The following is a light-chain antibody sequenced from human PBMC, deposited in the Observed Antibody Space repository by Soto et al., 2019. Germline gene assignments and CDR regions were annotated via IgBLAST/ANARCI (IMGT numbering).Light chain of an antibody. CDR1: QSVGTT. J-gene: IGKJ1*01. CDR3: QHYGGMWT. Sequence: EIVLTQSPAALSVSPGERATLSCWASQSVGTTLNWYQQKPGQAPRLLIYDTYIRATGIPARFSGSGSGTEFTLTIASLQSEDFASYCCQHYGGMWTFGQGTKVEMK. V-gene: IGKV3-15*01. CDR2: DTY.